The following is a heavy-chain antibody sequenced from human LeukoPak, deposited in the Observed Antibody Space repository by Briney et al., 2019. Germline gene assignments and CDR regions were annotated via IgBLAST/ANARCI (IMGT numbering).Heavy chain of an antibody. J-gene: IGHJ6*03. CDR3: ARDVSDFRSFSKYYYMDV. V-gene: IGHV4-59*01. CDR2: IYYSGST. Sequence: PSETLSLTCTVSGGSISSYYWSWIRQPPGKGLEWIGYIYYSGSTNYNPSLKSRVTISVKTSKNQFSLKLSSVTAADTAVYYCARDVSDFRSFSKYYYMDVWGKGTTVTVSS. D-gene: IGHD3-3*01. CDR1: GGSISSYY.